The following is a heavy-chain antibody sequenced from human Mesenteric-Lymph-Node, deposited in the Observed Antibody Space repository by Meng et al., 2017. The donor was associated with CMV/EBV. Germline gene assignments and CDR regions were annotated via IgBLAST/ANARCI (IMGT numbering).Heavy chain of an antibody. CDR2: TYYRSKLYN. CDR1: GDSVSSNRAA. V-gene: IGHV6-1*01. J-gene: IGHJ4*02. D-gene: IGHD5-18*01. CDR3: ARDRGYSYGLDY. Sequence: GDSVSSNRAAWNWIRQSPSRGLEWLGRTYYRSKLYNDYAVSVKSRITINPDTSKNQFSLQLNSVTPEDTAVYYCARDRGYSYGLDYWGQGTLVTVSS.